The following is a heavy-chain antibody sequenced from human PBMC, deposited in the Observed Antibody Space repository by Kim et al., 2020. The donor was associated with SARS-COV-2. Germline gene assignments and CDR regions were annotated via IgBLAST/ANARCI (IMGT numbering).Heavy chain of an antibody. Sequence: ASVKVSCKASGYTFTGYYMHWVRQAPGQGLEWMGWINPNSGGTNYAQKFQGRVTMTRDTSISTAYMELSRLRSDDTAVYYCARDRPVVVVVPAATHNWFDPWGQGTLVTVSS. V-gene: IGHV1-2*02. CDR3: ARDRPVVVVVPAATHNWFDP. CDR1: GYTFTGYY. J-gene: IGHJ5*02. CDR2: INPNSGGT. D-gene: IGHD2-2*01.